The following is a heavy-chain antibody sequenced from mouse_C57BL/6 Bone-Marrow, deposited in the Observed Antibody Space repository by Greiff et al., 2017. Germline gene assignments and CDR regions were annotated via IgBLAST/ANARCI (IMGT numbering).Heavy chain of an antibody. CDR2: ISDGGSYT. CDR3: AGGHWYFDV. J-gene: IGHJ1*03. V-gene: IGHV5-4*01. Sequence: EVHLVESGGGLVKPGGSLKLSCAASGFTFSSYAMSWVRQTPEKRLEWVATISDGGSYTYYPDNVKGRFTISRDNAKNNLYLQMSHLKSEDTAMYYCAGGHWYFDVWGTGTTVTVSS. CDR1: GFTFSSYA.